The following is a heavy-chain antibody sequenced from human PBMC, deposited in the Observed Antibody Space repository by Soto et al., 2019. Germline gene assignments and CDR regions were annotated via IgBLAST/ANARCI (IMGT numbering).Heavy chain of an antibody. Sequence: QLQLQESGPGLVKPSETLSLTCTVSGGSIRSSNYYWAWVRQPPEKGLEWIANIYYSGDTYFHPSLRSRLTVSVDTSKNQFSLKLSSLTAADTAMYYCASLQVPGNFDYWGQGTLVTVSS. CDR1: GGSIRSSNYY. J-gene: IGHJ4*02. CDR2: IYYSGDT. V-gene: IGHV4-39*01. D-gene: IGHD6-13*01. CDR3: ASLQVPGNFDY.